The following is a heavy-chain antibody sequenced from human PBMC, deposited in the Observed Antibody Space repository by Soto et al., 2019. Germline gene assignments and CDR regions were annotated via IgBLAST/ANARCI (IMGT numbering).Heavy chain of an antibody. D-gene: IGHD6-19*01. CDR2: IYYSGST. V-gene: IGHV4-39*01. CDR3: ARVGLGCGWYRY. CDR1: GGSISSSSYY. Sequence: QLQLQESGPGLVKPSETLSLTCTVSGGSISSSSYYWGWIRQPPGKGLEWIGSIYYSGSTYYNPSLKSRVTISVDTSKNQFSLKLSSVTAADTAVYYCARVGLGCGWYRYWGQGTLVTVSS. J-gene: IGHJ4*02.